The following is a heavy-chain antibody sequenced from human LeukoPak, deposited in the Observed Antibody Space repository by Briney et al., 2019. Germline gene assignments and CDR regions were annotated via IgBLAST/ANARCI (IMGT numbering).Heavy chain of an antibody. V-gene: IGHV3-43*02. CDR1: RLTYYAYD. CDR3: AKDIGGRFTEYYYYHGLDV. CDR2: ISGYGGRI. D-gene: IGHD1-26*01. Sequence: GVSLTLSCAASRLTYYAYDMLWLPHTTGRGREGVSLISGYGGRIYYVGSVKGRFTISRDNSKNSLYLQMNSLKSEDTAPYNCAKDIGGRFTEYYYYHGLDVWGQGTTVTVSS. J-gene: IGHJ6*02.